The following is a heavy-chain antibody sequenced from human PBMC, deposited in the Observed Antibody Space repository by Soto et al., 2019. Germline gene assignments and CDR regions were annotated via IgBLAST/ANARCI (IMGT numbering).Heavy chain of an antibody. V-gene: IGHV1-8*01. Sequence: ASVKVSCKASGYTFTSYDINWVRQATGQGLEWMGWMNPNSGNTGYAQKFQDRVTMTRNTSISTAYMELSSLRSEDTAVYYCAGSGALLWFGEPGYGMDVWGQGTTVTVSS. CDR2: MNPNSGNT. CDR3: AGSGALLWFGEPGYGMDV. CDR1: GYTFTSYD. J-gene: IGHJ6*02. D-gene: IGHD3-10*01.